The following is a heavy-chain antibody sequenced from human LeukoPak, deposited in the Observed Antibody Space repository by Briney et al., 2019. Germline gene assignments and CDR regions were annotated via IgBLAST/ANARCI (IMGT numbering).Heavy chain of an antibody. D-gene: IGHD1-14*01. V-gene: IGHV1-18*01. J-gene: IGHJ4*02. CDR1: DYTFTNYG. CDR2: VSGHNGDT. CDR3: ARRAGALNPFDY. Sequence: ASVKVSCKASDYTFTNYGISWVRQAPGQGLEWMGWVSGHNGDTNYAQKVQGRVTMTTDTSTSTAYMELRSLRSDDTAVYYCARRAGALNPFDYWGQGTLVTVSS.